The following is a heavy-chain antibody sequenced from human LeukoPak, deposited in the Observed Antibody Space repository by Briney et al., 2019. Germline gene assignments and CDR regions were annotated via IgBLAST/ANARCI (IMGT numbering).Heavy chain of an antibody. CDR2: ISSSSSYI. D-gene: IGHD3-3*01. CDR3: ARDRYDFWSGYYGDAFDI. CDR1: GFTFCSYS. V-gene: IGHV3-21*01. J-gene: IGHJ3*02. Sequence: GGSLRLSCAASGFTFCSYSMNWVRQAPGKGLEWVSSISSSSSYIYYADSVKGRFTMSRDNAKNSLYLQMNSLRAEDTAVYYCARDRYDFWSGYYGDAFDIWGQGTMVTVSS.